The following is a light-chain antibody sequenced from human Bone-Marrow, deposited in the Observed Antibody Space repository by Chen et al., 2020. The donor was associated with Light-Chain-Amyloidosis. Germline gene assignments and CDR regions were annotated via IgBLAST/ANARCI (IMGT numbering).Light chain of an antibody. Sequence: SSELTQDPAVSVALGQTVRITCQGDSLRSYYASWYQQKPGQAPVLVIYGKNNRPSGITDRFSGSRSGTTASLTITGAQAEDEADYYCNSRDSSNNQVVFGGGTKLTVL. J-gene: IGLJ2*01. CDR1: SLRSYY. CDR2: GKN. CDR3: NSRDSSNNQVV. V-gene: IGLV3-19*01.